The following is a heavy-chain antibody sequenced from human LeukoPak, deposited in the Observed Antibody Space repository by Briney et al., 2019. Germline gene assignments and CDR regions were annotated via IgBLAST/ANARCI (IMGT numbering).Heavy chain of an antibody. CDR1: GFTFSSYA. CDR2: ISGSGGST. V-gene: IGHV3-23*01. CDR3: ARDLVPYGSGSYYNVDY. D-gene: IGHD3-10*01. Sequence: GGSLRLSCAASGFTFSSYAMSWVRQAPGKGLEWVSAISGSGGSTYYADSVKGRFTISRDNSKNTLYLQMNSLRAEDTAVYYCARDLVPYGSGSYYNVDYWGQGTLVTVSS. J-gene: IGHJ4*02.